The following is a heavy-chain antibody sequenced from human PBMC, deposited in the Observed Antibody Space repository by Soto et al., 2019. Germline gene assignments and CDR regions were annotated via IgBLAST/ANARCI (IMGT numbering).Heavy chain of an antibody. V-gene: IGHV4-34*01. J-gene: IGHJ4*02. CDR1: GGSFSGYY. D-gene: IGHD3-10*01. CDR3: ARVHTMVRGGKMRSYTPAY. CDR2: INHSGST. Sequence: QVQLQQWGAGLLKPSETLSLTCAVYGGSFSGYYWSWIRQPPGKGLEWIGEINHSGSTNYNPSLKSRVTISVDTSKNQFSLKLSSVTAADTAVYYCARVHTMVRGGKMRSYTPAYWGQGTLVTVSS.